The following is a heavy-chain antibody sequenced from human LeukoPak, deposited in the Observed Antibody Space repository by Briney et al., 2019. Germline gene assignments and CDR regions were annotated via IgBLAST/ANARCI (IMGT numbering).Heavy chain of an antibody. CDR2: IWYDGSNK. CDR3: ARGEYYYDSSGSDY. D-gene: IGHD3-22*01. CDR1: GFTFSSYG. J-gene: IGHJ4*02. Sequence: PGRSLRLSCAASGFTFSSYGMHWVRQAPGKGLEWVAVIWYDGSNKYYADSVKGRFTISRDNSKNTLYLQMNSLRAEDTGVYYCARGEYYYDSSGSDYWGQGTLVTVSS. V-gene: IGHV3-33*01.